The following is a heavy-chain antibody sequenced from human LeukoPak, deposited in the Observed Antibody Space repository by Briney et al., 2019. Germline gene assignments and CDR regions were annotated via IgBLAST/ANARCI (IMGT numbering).Heavy chain of an antibody. D-gene: IGHD3-10*01. CDR1: GGSISSSSYY. V-gene: IGHV4-39*07. CDR3: ARGGYGSGSYCGY. Sequence: SETLSLTCTVSGGSISSSSYYWGWIRQPPGKGLEWIGSIYYSGSTYYNPSLKSRVTISVDTSKNQFSLKLSSVTAADTAVYYCARGGYGSGSYCGYWGQGTLVTVSS. CDR2: IYYSGST. J-gene: IGHJ4*02.